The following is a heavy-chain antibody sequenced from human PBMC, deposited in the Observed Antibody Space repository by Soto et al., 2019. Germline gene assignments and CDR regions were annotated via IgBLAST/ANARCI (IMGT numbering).Heavy chain of an antibody. Sequence: QVQLQESGPGLVKPSETLSLTCTVSGDSIRSYYWTWIRQPPGKGLELIGYIYYSGSTRYNPSLKRRVTISVDMYKNQFSLKLSSVIAADTAVYYCSRAYGGFYYGLDVWGQGTAVTVSS. V-gene: IGHV4-59*01. CDR1: GDSIRSYY. J-gene: IGHJ6*02. CDR2: IYYSGST. CDR3: SRAYGGFYYGLDV. D-gene: IGHD5-12*01.